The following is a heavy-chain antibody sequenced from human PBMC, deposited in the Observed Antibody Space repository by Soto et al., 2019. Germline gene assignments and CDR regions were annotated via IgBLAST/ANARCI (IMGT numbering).Heavy chain of an antibody. CDR2: IYYSGST. Sequence: SETMSLTCTVSGGSISSYYWSWIRQPPGKGLEWIGYIYYSGSTNYNPSLKSRVTISVDTSKNQFSLKLSSVTAADTAVYYCARESSSWPYNWFDPWGQGTLVTVSS. V-gene: IGHV4-59*01. CDR1: GGSISSYY. J-gene: IGHJ5*02. D-gene: IGHD6-13*01. CDR3: ARESSSWPYNWFDP.